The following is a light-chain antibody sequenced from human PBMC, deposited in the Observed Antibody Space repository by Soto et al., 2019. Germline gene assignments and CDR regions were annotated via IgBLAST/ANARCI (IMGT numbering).Light chain of an antibody. CDR3: QQYGSSPIT. CDR1: QSVSSY. V-gene: IGKV3-20*01. CDR2: RTS. Sequence: EIVLTQSPATLSLSPGERATLSCRASQSVSSYLSWYQQKPGQAPRLLIYRTSNRATGIPDRFSGSGSGTDFTLTISRLEAEDFAVYYCQQYGSSPITFGQGTRLEIK. J-gene: IGKJ5*01.